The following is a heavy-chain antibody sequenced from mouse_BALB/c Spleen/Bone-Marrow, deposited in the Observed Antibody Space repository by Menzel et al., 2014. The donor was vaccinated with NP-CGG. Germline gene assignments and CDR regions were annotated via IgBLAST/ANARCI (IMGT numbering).Heavy chain of an antibody. J-gene: IGHJ1*01. D-gene: IGHD2-3*01. V-gene: IGHV7-3*02. CDR3: ARDINDGYYWYFDV. Sequence: EVKLVESGGGLVQPGGSLRLSCATSGVTFTDYYMSWVRQPPGKALEWLGFIRNKANGHTTEYSASVKGRFTISRDNSQSILYLQMNTLRAEDSATYYCARDINDGYYWYFDVWGAGTTVTVSS. CDR2: IRNKANGHTT. CDR1: GVTFTDYY.